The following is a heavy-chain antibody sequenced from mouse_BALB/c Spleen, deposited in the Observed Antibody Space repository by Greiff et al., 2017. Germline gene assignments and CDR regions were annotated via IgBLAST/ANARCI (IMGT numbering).Heavy chain of an antibody. V-gene: IGHV1-69*02. CDR2: IYPSDSYT. J-gene: IGHJ1*01. D-gene: IGHD2-1*01. CDR3: TRRGYYGNYWYFDV. Sequence: QVQLKQPGAELVRPGASVKLSCKASGYTFTSYWINWVKQRPGQGLEWIGNIYPSDSYTNYNQKFKDKATLTVDKSSSTAYMQLSSPTSEDSAVYYCTRRGYYGNYWYFDVWGAGTTVTVSS. CDR1: GYTFTSYW.